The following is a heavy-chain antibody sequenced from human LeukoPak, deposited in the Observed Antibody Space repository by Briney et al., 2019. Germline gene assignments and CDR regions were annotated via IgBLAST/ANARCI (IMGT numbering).Heavy chain of an antibody. D-gene: IGHD6-13*01. Sequence: GASVTVSCTASGYSFTSYYMHWVRQAPGQAPERMGMINPSGGSTSYAHKFQGRVTMTRDTSTSQVYLELSRLRSEDTAVYYCARIAAAVTNWFDPWGQGTLVTVSS. CDR2: INPSGGST. CDR1: GYSFTSYY. J-gene: IGHJ5*02. CDR3: ARIAAAVTNWFDP. V-gene: IGHV1-46*01.